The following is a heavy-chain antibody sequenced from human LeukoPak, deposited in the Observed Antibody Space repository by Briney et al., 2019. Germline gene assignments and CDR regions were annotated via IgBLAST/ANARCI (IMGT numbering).Heavy chain of an antibody. V-gene: IGHV3-30*04. J-gene: IGHJ4*02. CDR2: ISYDGSNK. CDR3: ARADIVVVPAAIGEIEY. Sequence: PGGSLRLSCAASGLTFSSYAMHWVRQAPGKGLEWVAVISYDGSNKYYADSVKGRFTISRDNSKNTLYLQMNSLRAEDTAVYYCARADIVVVPAAIGEIEYWGPGNLVNVPS. D-gene: IGHD2-2*01. CDR1: GLTFSSYA.